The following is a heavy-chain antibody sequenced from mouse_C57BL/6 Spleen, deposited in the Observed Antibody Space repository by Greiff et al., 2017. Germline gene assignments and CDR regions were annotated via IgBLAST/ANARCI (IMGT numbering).Heavy chain of an antibody. Sequence: QVQLQQPGAELVKPGASVKLSCKASGYTFTSYWMHWVKQRPGQGLEWIGMIHPNSGSTNYNEKFKSKATLTVDKSSSTAYMQLSSLTSEDAAVYYCARWTHYDYDEDYWGQGTTLTVSS. CDR2: IHPNSGST. J-gene: IGHJ2*01. CDR1: GYTFTSYW. CDR3: ARWTHYDYDEDY. D-gene: IGHD2-4*01. V-gene: IGHV1-64*01.